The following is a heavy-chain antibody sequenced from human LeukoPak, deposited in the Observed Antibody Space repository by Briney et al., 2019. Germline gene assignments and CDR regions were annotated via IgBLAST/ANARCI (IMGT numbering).Heavy chain of an antibody. CDR1: GGSISSSTYY. D-gene: IGHD2-15*01. CDR2: IYTSGST. V-gene: IGHV4-39*07. Sequence: SETLSLACSVSGGSISSSTYYWGWIRQPPGKGLEWIGRIYTSGSTNYNPSLKSRVTMSVDTSKNQFSLKLSSVTAADTAVYYCARDRDQWYIWGQGTMVTVSS. J-gene: IGHJ3*02. CDR3: ARDRDQWYI.